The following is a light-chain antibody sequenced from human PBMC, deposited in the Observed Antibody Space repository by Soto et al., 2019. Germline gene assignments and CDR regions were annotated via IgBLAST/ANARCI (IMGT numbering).Light chain of an antibody. Sequence: DIEVSQSRAPLSAAVGERVTLTGQASQDISNYLNWYQQKPGKAPKLLIYDASSLESGVPSRFSGSGSGTEFTLTISSLQPDDSATDYCQQYNSYPWTFGQGTKVDNK. CDR2: DAS. CDR1: QDISNY. CDR3: QQYNSYPWT. J-gene: IGKJ1*01. V-gene: IGKV1-5*01.